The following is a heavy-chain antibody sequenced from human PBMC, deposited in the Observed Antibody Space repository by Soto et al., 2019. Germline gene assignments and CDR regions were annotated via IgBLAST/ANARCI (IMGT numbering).Heavy chain of an antibody. CDR3: ATAESVGAFDY. J-gene: IGHJ4*01. Sequence: SETLSLTCAVYGGSFSGYYWSWIRQPPGKGLEWIGEINHSGSTNYNPSLKSRFTLSVDTSMYPSSLKLSSVPAPDTAVYYSATAESVGAFDYCGHGTLVSVSS. CDR1: GGSFSGYY. V-gene: IGHV4-34*01. CDR2: INHSGST. D-gene: IGHD1-26*01.